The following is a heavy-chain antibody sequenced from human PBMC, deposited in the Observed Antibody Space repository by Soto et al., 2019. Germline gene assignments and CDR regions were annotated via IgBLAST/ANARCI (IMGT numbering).Heavy chain of an antibody. V-gene: IGHV4-39*01. CDR1: GGSISSDTYY. CDR3: ATYGSGGYYYLDS. J-gene: IGHJ4*02. Sequence: QLQLQESGPGLVKPSETLSLTCTVSGGSISSDTYYWGWIRQPPGKGLEWIGSIYYSGSTYYKPSLKSRVTISGHTSKNQFSLTLRSVTAADTAVYYCATYGSGGYYYLDSWGPGTLVTVSS. CDR2: IYYSGST. D-gene: IGHD3-10*01.